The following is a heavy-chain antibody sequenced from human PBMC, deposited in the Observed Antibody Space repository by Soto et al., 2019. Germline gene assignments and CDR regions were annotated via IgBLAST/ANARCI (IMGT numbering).Heavy chain of an antibody. CDR1: GFTFSSYA. CDR3: AKDYYGSGSYPLDFSDYYGMDV. V-gene: IGHV3-23*01. Sequence: GGSLRLSCAASGFTFSSYAMSWVRQAPGKGLEWVSAISGSGGSTYYADSVKGRFTISRDNSKNTLYLQMNSLRAEDTAVYYCAKDYYGSGSYPLDFSDYYGMDVWGQGTTVTVSS. CDR2: ISGSGGST. D-gene: IGHD3-10*01. J-gene: IGHJ6*02.